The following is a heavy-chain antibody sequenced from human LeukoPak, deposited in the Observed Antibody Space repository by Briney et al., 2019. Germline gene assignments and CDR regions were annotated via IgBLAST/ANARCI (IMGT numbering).Heavy chain of an antibody. CDR2: IYYSGST. J-gene: IGHJ4*02. Sequence: PSETLSLTCTVSGGSISSSSYYWGWIRQPPGKGLEWIGSIYYSGSTYYNPSLKSRVTISVDTSKNQFSLKLSSVTAADTAVYYCAEDSSGYLTFDYWGQGTLVTVSS. D-gene: IGHD3-22*01. CDR3: AEDSSGYLTFDY. V-gene: IGHV4-39*07. CDR1: GGSISSSSYY.